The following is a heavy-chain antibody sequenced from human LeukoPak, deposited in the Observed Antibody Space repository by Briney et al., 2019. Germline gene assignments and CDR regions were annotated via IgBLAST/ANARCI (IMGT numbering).Heavy chain of an antibody. Sequence: ASVKVSCKASGYTFTGYFMHWVRQAPGQGLEWMGWINPNSGDTRHAQNFQGRVTLTRDTSISTAYMELSSLRSDDTAVYYCARGRPSYYDFWSGYGSWGQGTLVTVSS. CDR2: INPNSGDT. CDR3: ARGRPSYYDFWSGYGS. D-gene: IGHD3-3*01. V-gene: IGHV1-2*02. J-gene: IGHJ5*02. CDR1: GYTFTGYF.